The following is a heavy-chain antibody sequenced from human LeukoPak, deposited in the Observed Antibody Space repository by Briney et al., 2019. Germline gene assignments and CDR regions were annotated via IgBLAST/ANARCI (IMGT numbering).Heavy chain of an antibody. V-gene: IGHV3-21*06. CDR1: GFAFSSYT. Sequence: GGSLRLSCTASGFAFSSYTLNWIRQAPGKGLEWVSSISSDGRYIFYTHSVKGRFIVSRDNADNSLFLQLNSLRAEDSAVYYCARGRPQWMIQSYDAFDIWGQGTMVIVSS. CDR2: ISSDGRYI. CDR3: ARGRPQWMIQSYDAFDI. D-gene: IGHD6-19*01. J-gene: IGHJ3*02.